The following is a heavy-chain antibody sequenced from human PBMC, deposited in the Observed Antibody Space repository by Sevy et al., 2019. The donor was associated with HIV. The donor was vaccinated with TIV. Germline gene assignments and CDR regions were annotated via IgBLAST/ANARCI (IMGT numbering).Heavy chain of an antibody. CDR1: GFTFSSYP. V-gene: IGHV3-30-3*01. J-gene: IGHJ3*01. CDR2: ISFDGTEK. Sequence: GGSLRLSCAASGFTFSSYPMHWVRQAPGKGLEWVSFISFDGTEKYYADSVKGRFTITRDKSKNTLFLQMNSLRAEDTAFYYCVRETTMLPRGAFDFWGQGTMVTVSS. D-gene: IGHD3-10*01. CDR3: VRETTMLPRGAFDF.